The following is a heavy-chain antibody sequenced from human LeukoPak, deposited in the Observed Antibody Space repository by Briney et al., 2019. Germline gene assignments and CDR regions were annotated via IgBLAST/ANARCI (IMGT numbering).Heavy chain of an antibody. CDR3: ASFTVITQF. CDR2: IYTSGTT. Sequence: SETLSLTCTVSGGSFTTYYWSWIRQPAGKGLEWIGHIYTSGTTNYNPSLKSRVTMSIDTSKNQFSLKLSSITAADTAVYYCASFTVITQFWGQGILVTVSS. J-gene: IGHJ4*02. D-gene: IGHD4-23*01. V-gene: IGHV4-4*07. CDR1: GGSFTTYY.